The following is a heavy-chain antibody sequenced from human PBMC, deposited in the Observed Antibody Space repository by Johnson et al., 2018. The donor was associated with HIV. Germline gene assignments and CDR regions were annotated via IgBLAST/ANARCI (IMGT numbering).Heavy chain of an antibody. CDR3: AREGGDCSSTSCYQDAFDI. D-gene: IGHD2-2*01. V-gene: IGHV3-30*03. CDR2: ISYDGSNK. Sequence: QVQLVESGGGVVQPGRSLRLSCVGSGFTFSSYGMHWVRQAPGKGLEWVAVISYDGSNKYYADSVKGRFTISRDNSKNTLYLQMNSLRAEDTAVYYCAREGGDCSSTSCYQDAFDIWGQGTMVTVSS. CDR1: GFTFSSYG. J-gene: IGHJ3*02.